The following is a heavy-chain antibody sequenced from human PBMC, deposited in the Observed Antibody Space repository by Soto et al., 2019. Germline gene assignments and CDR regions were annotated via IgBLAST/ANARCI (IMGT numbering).Heavy chain of an antibody. CDR2: INSDGSST. V-gene: IGHV3-74*01. CDR3: ARRVYSFEINIWGSYLSDAFDI. J-gene: IGHJ3*02. CDR1: GFTFSSYW. D-gene: IGHD3-16*02. Sequence: GGSLRLSCAASGFTFSSYWMHWVRQAPGKGLVWVSRINSDGSSTSYADSVKGRFTISRDNAKNTLYLQMNSLRAEDTAVYYCARRVYSFEINIWGSYLSDAFDIWGQGTMVTVSS.